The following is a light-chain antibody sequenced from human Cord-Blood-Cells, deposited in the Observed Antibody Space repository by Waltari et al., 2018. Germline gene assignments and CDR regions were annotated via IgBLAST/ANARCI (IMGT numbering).Light chain of an antibody. V-gene: IGLV2-14*01. CDR3: SSYTSSSTVV. J-gene: IGLJ2*01. CDR1: SSYVGGYNY. Sequence: QSALTQPASVSGSPGQSIPISCTGTSSYVGGYNYVSWYQQHPGKAPKLMVYYVSNRPSVFSNLFSGSKSGNTSSLPISRLQAEDEADYYCSSYTSSSTVVFGGGTKLTVL. CDR2: YVS.